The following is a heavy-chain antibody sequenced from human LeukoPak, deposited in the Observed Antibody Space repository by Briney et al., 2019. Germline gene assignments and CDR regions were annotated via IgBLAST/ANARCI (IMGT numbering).Heavy chain of an antibody. Sequence: GGSLRLSCAASGFTFSSYGMSWVRQAPGKGLEWVSAISGSAGSTYYTDSVKGRFTISRDNSKNTLYLQMNSLRAEDTAVYYCAKDSRAVVVAPNDYWGQGTLVTVSS. CDR2: ISGSAGST. J-gene: IGHJ4*02. D-gene: IGHD3-22*01. CDR1: GFTFSSYG. V-gene: IGHV3-23*01. CDR3: AKDSRAVVVAPNDY.